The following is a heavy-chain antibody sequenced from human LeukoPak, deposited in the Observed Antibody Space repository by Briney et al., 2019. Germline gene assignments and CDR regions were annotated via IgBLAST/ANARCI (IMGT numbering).Heavy chain of an antibody. V-gene: IGHV3-21*01. Sequence: GGSLRLSCAASGFTFSSYSMNWVRQAPGKGLEWVSSISSSSSYIYYADSVKGRFTISRDNAKNSLYLQMNSLRAEDTAVYYCASGPPGGYCSSTSCGPYNYYGMDVWGKGTTVTVSS. D-gene: IGHD2-2*01. CDR2: ISSSSSYI. CDR1: GFTFSSYS. J-gene: IGHJ6*04. CDR3: ASGPPGGYCSSTSCGPYNYYGMDV.